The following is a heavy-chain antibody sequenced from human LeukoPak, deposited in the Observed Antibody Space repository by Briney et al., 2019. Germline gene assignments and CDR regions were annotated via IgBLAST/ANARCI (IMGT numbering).Heavy chain of an antibody. J-gene: IGHJ5*02. V-gene: IGHV4-34*01. CDR2: INHSGST. Sequence: SETLSLTCAVYGGSFSGYYWSWIRQPPGKGLEWIGEINHSGSTNYNPSLKSRVTISVDTSKNQFSLKLSSVTAADTAVYYCARGIGWFDPWGQGTLVTVSS. CDR3: ARGIGWFDP. CDR1: GGSFSGYY.